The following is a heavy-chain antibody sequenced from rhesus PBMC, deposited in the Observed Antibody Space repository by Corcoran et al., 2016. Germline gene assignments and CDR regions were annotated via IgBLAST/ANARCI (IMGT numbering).Heavy chain of an antibody. CDR3: ARGGSGLEASAGDY. V-gene: IGHV2S1*01. D-gene: IGHD2-39*01. CDR1: GFSLRTSGMG. Sequence: QVTLKESGPAVVKPTQTLTLTCTFSGFSLRTSGMGVGWIRPPAGKALDWLTSIYWDDNKYQSTSLKSRLSISKDTSKNQVVLTMTNMDPVDTATYYCARGGSGLEASAGDYWGQGVLVTVSS. J-gene: IGHJ4*01. CDR2: IYWDDNK.